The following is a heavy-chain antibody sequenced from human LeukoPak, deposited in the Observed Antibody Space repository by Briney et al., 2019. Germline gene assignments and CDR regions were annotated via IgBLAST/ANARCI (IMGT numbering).Heavy chain of an antibody. V-gene: IGHV3-21*01. J-gene: IGHJ6*03. D-gene: IGHD6-19*01. CDR1: GFTFSSYS. Sequence: GGSLRLSCAASGFTFSSYSMNWVRQAPGKGLEWVSSISSSSSYIYYADSVKGRFTISRDNAKNSLYLRMNSLRAEDTAVYYCARIAEGIAVAGTRYYYYYMDVWGKGTTVTVSS. CDR2: ISSSSSYI. CDR3: ARIAEGIAVAGTRYYYYYMDV.